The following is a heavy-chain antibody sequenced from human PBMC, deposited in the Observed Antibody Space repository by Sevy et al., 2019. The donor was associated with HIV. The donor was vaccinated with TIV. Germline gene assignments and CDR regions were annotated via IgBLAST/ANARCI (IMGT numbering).Heavy chain of an antibody. CDR2: IKHDGSEK. CDR3: ARVPTGLQSFNYLLSTYFDS. CDR1: GFSFNNHW. J-gene: IGHJ4*02. Sequence: GGSLRLSCAASGFSFNNHWMSWVRQAPEKGLEWVANIKHDGSEKYYADSLEGRFAVSRDNAKNSLFLQINSLRVEDTAVYFCARVPTGLQSFNYLLSTYFDSWGQGTLVTVSS. V-gene: IGHV3-7*01. D-gene: IGHD3-9*01.